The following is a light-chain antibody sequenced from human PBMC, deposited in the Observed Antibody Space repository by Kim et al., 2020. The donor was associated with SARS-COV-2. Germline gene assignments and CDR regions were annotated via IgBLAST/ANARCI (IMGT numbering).Light chain of an antibody. CDR2: VDSDGSH. CDR3: LTWGPGIRV. Sequence: SVKRTCTLSSEYRTYAIAWHQQLPEKDPRYLMNVDSDGSHTRGDGIPDRFSGSSSGAERYLTISSLQPEDEADYYCLTWGPGIRVFGGGTQLTVL. CDR1: SEYRTYA. V-gene: IGLV4-69*01. J-gene: IGLJ2*01.